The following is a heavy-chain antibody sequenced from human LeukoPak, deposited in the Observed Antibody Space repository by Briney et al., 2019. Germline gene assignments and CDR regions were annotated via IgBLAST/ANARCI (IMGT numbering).Heavy chain of an antibody. D-gene: IGHD3-22*01. CDR3: ARVLRPRYYYDRSGYYKDAFDI. J-gene: IGHJ3*02. V-gene: IGHV1-18*04. CDR1: GYTFTGYY. CDR2: ISAYNGHT. Sequence: ASVKVSCKASGYTFTGYYMHWVRQAPGQGLEWMGWISAYNGHTDYEQRFQGRVTMTTDTSTSTAYMELRSLRSDDTAVYYCARVLRPRYYYDRSGYYKDAFDIWGQGTMVTVSS.